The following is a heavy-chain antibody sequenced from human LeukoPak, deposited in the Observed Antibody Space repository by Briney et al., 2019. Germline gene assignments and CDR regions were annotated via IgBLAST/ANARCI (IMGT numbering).Heavy chain of an antibody. V-gene: IGHV1-8*01. D-gene: IGHD3-10*01. J-gene: IGHJ6*03. CDR3: AIRYGSGEKYYYYYYMDV. Sequence: ASVTVSCKASGYTFTSYDINWVRQAPGQGLEWMGWMNPNRGNTDYAQKFQGRVTMTRNTSKSTAYMELSSLRSEDTAVYYCAIRYGSGEKYYYYYYMDVWGKGTTVTVSS. CDR2: MNPNRGNT. CDR1: GYTFTSYD.